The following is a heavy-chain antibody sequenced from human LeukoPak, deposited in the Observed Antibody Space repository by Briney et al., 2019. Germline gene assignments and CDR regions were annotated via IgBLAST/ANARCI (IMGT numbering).Heavy chain of an antibody. CDR2: ITASSII. V-gene: IGHV3-69-1*01. Sequence: KPGGSLRLSCVASGFNFRNYDMNWVRQAPGKGLEWISYITASSIIDYAASVKGRFTISRDNAKNSLFLQMDSLRAEDTAVYFCARCASHWKRWTHFDCWGQGTLVTVSS. J-gene: IGHJ4*02. CDR1: GFNFRNYD. D-gene: IGHD1-1*01. CDR3: ARCASHWKRWTHFDC.